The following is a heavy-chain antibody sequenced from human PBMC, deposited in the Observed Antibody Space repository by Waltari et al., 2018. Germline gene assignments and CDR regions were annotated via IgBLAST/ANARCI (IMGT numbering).Heavy chain of an antibody. D-gene: IGHD3-3*01. CDR2: IKHSGST. CDR1: GGSFSGYY. J-gene: IGHJ4*02. V-gene: IGHV4-34*01. CDR3: ARAAQYDFWSGYYSYFDY. Sequence: QVQLQQWGAGLLKPSETLSLTCAVYGGSFSGYYWSWIRQPPGKGLEWIGEIKHSGSTNYNPSLKSRVTISVDTSKNQFSLKLSSVTAADTAVYYCARAAQYDFWSGYYSYFDYWGQGTLVTVSS.